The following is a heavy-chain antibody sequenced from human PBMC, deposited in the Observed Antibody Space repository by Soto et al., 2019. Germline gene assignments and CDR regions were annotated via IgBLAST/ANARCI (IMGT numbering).Heavy chain of an antibody. CDR3: ARDRALYDFWSGSVWFDP. D-gene: IGHD3-3*01. CDR1: GFTFSDYY. J-gene: IGHJ5*02. Sequence: GGSLRLSCAASGFTFSDYYMSWIRQAPEKRQEKVSYISSSGSTIYYADSVKGRFTISRDNAKNSLYLQMNSLRAEDTAVYYCARDRALYDFWSGSVWFDPWGQGTLVTVSS. V-gene: IGHV3-11*01. CDR2: ISSSGSTI.